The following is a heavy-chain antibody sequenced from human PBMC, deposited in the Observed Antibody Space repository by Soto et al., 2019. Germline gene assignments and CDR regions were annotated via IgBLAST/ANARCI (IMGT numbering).Heavy chain of an antibody. V-gene: IGHV5-10-1*01. CDR2: IDTSDSYT. CDR1: GYSFTSYW. J-gene: IGHJ5*02. D-gene: IGHD7-27*01. Sequence: ADSLKISCMGSGYSFTSYWISWVHQMPGKGLEWMRRIDTSDSYTNYSPSFQGHVTIYDVTSISTAYLQWSSLKASDTAMYYCARHHLGIANWLDPWGQGTLVPVSS. CDR3: ARHHLGIANWLDP.